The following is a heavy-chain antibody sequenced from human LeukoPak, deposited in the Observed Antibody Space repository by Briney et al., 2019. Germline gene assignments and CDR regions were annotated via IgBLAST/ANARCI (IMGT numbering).Heavy chain of an antibody. V-gene: IGHV3-23*01. CDR2: ISGSGGST. J-gene: IGHJ6*03. Sequence: PGGCLRLSCAASGFTFSSYAMSWVRQAPGKGLEWVSAISGSGGSTYYADSVKGRFTISRDNSENTLYLQMNSLRAEDTAVYHCAKPYCSSTSCYTGVYYYMDVWGKGTTVTVSS. CDR3: AKPYCSSTSCYTGVYYYMDV. D-gene: IGHD2-2*02. CDR1: GFTFSSYA.